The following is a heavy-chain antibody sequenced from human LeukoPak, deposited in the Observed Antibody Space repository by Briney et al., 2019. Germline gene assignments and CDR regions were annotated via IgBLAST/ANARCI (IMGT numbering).Heavy chain of an antibody. V-gene: IGHV3-23*01. J-gene: IGHJ4*02. CDR2: ISGSGGST. CDR3: AKERNRGYCSSTSCLSIDY. Sequence: GGSLRLSCAASGFTFSSYAMSWVGQAPGKWLEWVSAISGSGGSTYYADSVKGRFTISRDNSKNTLYLQMNSLRAEDTAVYYCAKERNRGYCSSTSCLSIDYWGQGTLVTVSS. D-gene: IGHD2-2*01. CDR1: GFTFSSYA.